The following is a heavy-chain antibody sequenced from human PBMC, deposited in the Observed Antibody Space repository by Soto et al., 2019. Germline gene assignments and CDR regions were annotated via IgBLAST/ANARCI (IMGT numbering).Heavy chain of an antibody. Sequence: QVQLVQSGAEVKKPGASVKVSCKASGYTFTSYGISWVRQAPGQGLEWMGWISAYNGNTNYAQKLQDRVTMTTDTTTPTAYMELRRLRSDDTAVYYCARSSGSAYWFDLLCQGTLVTVSS. CDR2: ISAYNGNT. J-gene: IGHJ5*02. D-gene: IGHD6-6*01. CDR1: GYTFTSYG. V-gene: IGHV1-18*01. CDR3: ARSSGSAYWFDL.